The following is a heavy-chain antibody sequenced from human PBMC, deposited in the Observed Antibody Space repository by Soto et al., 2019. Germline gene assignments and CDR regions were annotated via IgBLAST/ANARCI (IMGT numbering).Heavy chain of an antibody. CDR2: ISGSGGST. D-gene: IGHD3-22*01. CDR1: GFTFSSYA. V-gene: IGHV3-23*01. Sequence: GGSLRLSCAASGFTFSSYAMSWVRQAPGKGLEWVSAISGSGGSTYYADSVKGRFTISRDNSKNTLYLQMNSLRAEDTAVYYCAKGLEPITMIVVVITTAVDYWGPRTLATVTS. CDR3: AKGLEPITMIVVVITTAVDY. J-gene: IGHJ4*02.